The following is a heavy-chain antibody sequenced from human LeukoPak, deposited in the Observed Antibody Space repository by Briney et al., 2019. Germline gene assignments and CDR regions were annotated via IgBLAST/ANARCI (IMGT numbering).Heavy chain of an antibody. CDR3: ARDQESTTYYDFWSGYYSPYYFDY. J-gene: IGHJ4*02. D-gene: IGHD3-3*01. V-gene: IGHV1-24*01. Sequence: ASVKVSCKVSGYTLTELSMHWVRQAPGKGLERMGGLDPEDGETIYAQKFQGRVTMTEDTSTDTAYMELSSLRSEDTAVYYCARDQESTTYYDFWSGYYSPYYFDYWGQGTLVTVSS. CDR2: LDPEDGET. CDR1: GYTLTELS.